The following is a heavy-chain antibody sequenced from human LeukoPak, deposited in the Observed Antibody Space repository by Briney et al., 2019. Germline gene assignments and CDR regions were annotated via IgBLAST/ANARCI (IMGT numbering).Heavy chain of an antibody. CDR3: AKYNDYDFDY. V-gene: IGHV3-7*01. J-gene: IGHJ4*02. D-gene: IGHD4-17*01. CDR2: INQDGSQT. Sequence: GGSLRLSCAASGFTFRSNWMSWVRQAPGKGLEWVAKINQDGSQTKYVDSVKGRFTISRHNAKNSLHLQMNSLRADDTAVYYCAKYNDYDFDYWGQGTLVTVSP. CDR1: GFTFRSNW.